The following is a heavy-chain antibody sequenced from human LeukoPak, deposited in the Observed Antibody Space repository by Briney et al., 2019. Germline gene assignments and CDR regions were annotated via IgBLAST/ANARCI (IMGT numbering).Heavy chain of an antibody. Sequence: SETPSLTCTVSGGSISSYYWSWIRQPPGKGLEWIGYIYYSGSTNYNPSLKSRVTISVDTSKNQFSLKLSSVTAADTAVYYCARHGGDGYNYANLGYWGQGTLVTVSS. V-gene: IGHV4-59*08. D-gene: IGHD5-24*01. J-gene: IGHJ4*02. CDR2: IYYSGST. CDR1: GGSISSYY. CDR3: ARHGGDGYNYANLGY.